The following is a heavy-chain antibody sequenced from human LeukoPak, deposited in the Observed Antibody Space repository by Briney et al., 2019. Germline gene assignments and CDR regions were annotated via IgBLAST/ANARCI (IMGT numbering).Heavy chain of an antibody. CDR2: ISSSSSTI. J-gene: IGHJ4*02. CDR1: GFTFSSYS. Sequence: GGSLRLSCAASGFTFSSYSMNWVRQAPGKGLEWVSYISSSSSTIYYADSVKGRFTISRDNAKNSLYLQMNSLRAEDTAVYYCARDYHYYDSSGQGNYFDYWGQGTLVTVSS. V-gene: IGHV3-48*04. D-gene: IGHD3-22*01. CDR3: ARDYHYYDSSGQGNYFDY.